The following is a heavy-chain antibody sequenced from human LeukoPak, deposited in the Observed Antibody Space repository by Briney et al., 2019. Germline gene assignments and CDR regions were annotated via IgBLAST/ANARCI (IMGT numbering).Heavy chain of an antibody. CDR2: ISSSGSTI. CDR1: GFTFSIHG. Sequence: GGSLRLSCAASGFTFSIHGMNWVRQAPGKGLEWVSYISSSGSTIYYADSVKGRFTISRDNAKNSLYLQMNSLRAEDTAVYYCAELGITMIGGVWGKGTTVTISS. J-gene: IGHJ6*04. CDR3: AELGITMIGGV. D-gene: IGHD3-10*02. V-gene: IGHV3-48*04.